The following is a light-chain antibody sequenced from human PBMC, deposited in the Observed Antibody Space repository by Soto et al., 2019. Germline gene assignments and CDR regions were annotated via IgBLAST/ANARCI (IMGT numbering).Light chain of an antibody. CDR3: GTWDSSLSAGV. Sequence: QSVLTQPPSVSAAPGQKVTISCSGSSSNIGHNYVSWYQQLPGTAPKLLIYDNNERPSGIPDRFSGYKSGTSATLGITGLQTGDEADYYCGTWDSSLSAGVFGGGTKLTVL. V-gene: IGLV1-51*01. J-gene: IGLJ3*02. CDR1: SSNIGHNY. CDR2: DNN.